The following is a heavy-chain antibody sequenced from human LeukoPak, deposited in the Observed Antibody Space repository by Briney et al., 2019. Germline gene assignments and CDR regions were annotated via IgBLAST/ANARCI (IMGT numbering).Heavy chain of an antibody. J-gene: IGHJ3*02. CDR1: GFTFSSYA. CDR3: AKGRGARDAFDI. CDR2: ISGSGGST. D-gene: IGHD1-26*01. V-gene: IGHV3-23*01. Sequence: GGSLRLSCAASGFTFSSYAMSWVRQAPGKGMEWVSAISGSGGSTYYADSVKGRFTISRDNSKNTLYLQMNSLRAEDTAVYYCAKGRGARDAFDIWGQGTMVTVSS.